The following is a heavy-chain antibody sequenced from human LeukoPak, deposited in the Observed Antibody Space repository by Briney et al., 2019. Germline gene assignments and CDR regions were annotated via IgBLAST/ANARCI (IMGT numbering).Heavy chain of an antibody. CDR3: ARDRCSSTSCFPSDY. CDR2: INPNSGGT. J-gene: IGHJ4*02. Sequence: GASVKVSCKASGYTFTGYYMHWVRQAPGQGLEWMGWINPNSGGTNYAQKFQGRVTMTRDTFISTAYMELSRLRSDDTAVYYCARDRCSSTSCFPSDYWGQGTLVTVSS. V-gene: IGHV1-2*02. D-gene: IGHD2-2*01. CDR1: GYTFTGYY.